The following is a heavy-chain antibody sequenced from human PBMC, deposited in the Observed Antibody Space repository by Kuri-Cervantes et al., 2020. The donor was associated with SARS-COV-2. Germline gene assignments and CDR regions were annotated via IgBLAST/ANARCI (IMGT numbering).Heavy chain of an antibody. V-gene: IGHV3-23*01. CDR2: ISGSGGST. CDR3: ARAPSGSPTDY. Sequence: GESLKISCAASGFTFSSYAMSWVRQAPGKGLEWVSAISGSGGSTYYADSVKGRFTISRDNSKNTLYLQMNSLRAEDTAVYFCARAPSGSPTDYWGQGTLVTVSS. CDR1: GFTFSSYA. J-gene: IGHJ4*02. D-gene: IGHD1-26*01.